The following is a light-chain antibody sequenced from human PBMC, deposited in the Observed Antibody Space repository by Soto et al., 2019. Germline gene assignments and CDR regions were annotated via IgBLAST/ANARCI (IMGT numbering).Light chain of an antibody. CDR2: GAS. Sequence: EIVLTQPPAPLSVSPGDRVTLSCRASQTVNNNYLAWYQQKPGQAPRLLIYGASTPATGTPARFSGSGSGTHFTLTVSRLEPEDFAVYYCQQYGXSAPWTFGPGTKVDIK. J-gene: IGKJ1*01. CDR1: QTVNNNY. V-gene: IGKV3-20*01. CDR3: QQYGXSAPWT.